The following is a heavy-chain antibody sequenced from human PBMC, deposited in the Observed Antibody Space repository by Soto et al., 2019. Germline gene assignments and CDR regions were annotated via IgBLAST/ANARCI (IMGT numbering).Heavy chain of an antibody. CDR3: ASQISSVDTATHYYGMDV. V-gene: IGHV1-69*13. J-gene: IGHJ6*02. CDR1: GGTFSSYA. Sequence: SVKVSCKASGGTFSSYAISWVRQAPGQGLEWMGGIIPIFGTANYAQKFQGRVTITADESTSTAYMELSSLRSEDTAVYYCASQISSVDTATHYYGMDVWGQGTTVTVSS. CDR2: IIPIFGTA. D-gene: IGHD5-18*01.